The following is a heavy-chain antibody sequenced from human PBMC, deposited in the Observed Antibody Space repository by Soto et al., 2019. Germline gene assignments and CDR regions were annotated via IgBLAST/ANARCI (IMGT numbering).Heavy chain of an antibody. V-gene: IGHV3-9*01. J-gene: IGHJ4*02. Sequence: EVQLVESGGGLVQPGRSLRLSCAASGFTFDDYARHWVRQAPGKGLEWVSGISWNSGSIGYADSVKGRFTISRDNAKNSLYLQMNSLRAEYTALYYCAKGGQLLIEGGGYWGQGTLVTVSS. CDR3: AKGGQLLIEGGGY. CDR2: ISWNSGSI. D-gene: IGHD1-26*01. CDR1: GFTFDDYA.